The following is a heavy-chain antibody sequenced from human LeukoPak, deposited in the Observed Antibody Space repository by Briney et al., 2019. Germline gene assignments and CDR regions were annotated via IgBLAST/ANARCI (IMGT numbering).Heavy chain of an antibody. V-gene: IGHV1-8*01. CDR1: GYTFTSYD. CDR2: MNPNSGNT. J-gene: IGHJ6*02. D-gene: IGHD3-3*01. CDR3: ARGYYDFWSGLGTQYYYYYYGMDV. Sequence: ASVKVSCKSSGYTFTSYDIHWVRQATGQGLAWMGWMNPNSGNTGYAQKFQGRVTMTRNTSISTAYMELSSLRSEDTAVYYCARGYYDFWSGLGTQYYYYYYGMDVWGQGTTVTVSS.